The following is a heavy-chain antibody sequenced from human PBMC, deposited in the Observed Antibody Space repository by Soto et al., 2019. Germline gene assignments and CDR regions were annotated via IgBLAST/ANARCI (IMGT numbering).Heavy chain of an antibody. J-gene: IGHJ3*02. Sequence: SETLSLTCTVSGGSISSGGYYWSWIRQHPGKGLEWIGYIYYSGSTYYNPSLKSRVTISVDTSKNQFSLKLSSVTAADTAVYYCARESLRYFDWLFPDAFDIWGQGTMVTVSS. D-gene: IGHD3-9*01. CDR1: GGSISSGGYY. CDR2: IYYSGST. CDR3: ARESLRYFDWLFPDAFDI. V-gene: IGHV4-31*03.